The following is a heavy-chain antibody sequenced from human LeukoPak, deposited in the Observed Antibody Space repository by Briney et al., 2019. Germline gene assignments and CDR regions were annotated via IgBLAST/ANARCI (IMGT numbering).Heavy chain of an antibody. CDR3: ARVSSITLIVVPDYFDY. CDR2: INPNSGGT. CDR1: GYTFTDYF. D-gene: IGHD3-22*01. J-gene: IGHJ4*02. Sequence: ASVKVSCKASGYTFTDYFMHWVRQAPGQGLEWLGWINPNSGGTNYAQKFHGRVTMTRDTSISTAYVELSRLKSDDTAVYYCARVSSITLIVVPDYFDYWGQGTLVTVSS. V-gene: IGHV1-2*02.